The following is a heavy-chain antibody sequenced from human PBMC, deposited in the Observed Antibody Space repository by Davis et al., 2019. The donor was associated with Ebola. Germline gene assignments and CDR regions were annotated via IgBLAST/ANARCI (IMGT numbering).Heavy chain of an antibody. CDR2: IYNSVST. J-gene: IGHJ3*02. V-gene: IGHV4-39*01. Sequence: PSETLSLTCSVSGGSTSDAIYYWAWIRQPPGKGLEWIGSIYNSVSTYYNPSLRSRLTISIDTSKNQFSLNLGSVTAADTAVYYCARNSSRVGDREKKHVFDIWGQGTMVIVSS. CDR1: GGSTSDAIYY. CDR3: ARNSSRVGDREKKHVFDI. D-gene: IGHD1-26*01.